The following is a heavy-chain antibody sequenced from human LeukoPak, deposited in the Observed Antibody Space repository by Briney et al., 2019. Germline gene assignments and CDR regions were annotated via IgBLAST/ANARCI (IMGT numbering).Heavy chain of an antibody. CDR2: ISYDGSNK. D-gene: IGHD5-12*01. J-gene: IGHJ4*02. CDR1: GFTFSSYA. Sequence: GSLRLSCAASGFTFSSYAMHWVRQAPGKGLEWVAVISYDGSNKYYADSVKGRFTISRDNSKNTLYLQMNSLRAEDTAVYYCARVGRGYETNYFDYWGQGTLVTVSS. CDR3: ARVGRGYETNYFDY. V-gene: IGHV3-30-3*01.